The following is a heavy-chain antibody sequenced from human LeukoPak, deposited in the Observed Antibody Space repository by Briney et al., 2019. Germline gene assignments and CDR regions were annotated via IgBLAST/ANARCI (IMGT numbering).Heavy chain of an antibody. J-gene: IGHJ4*02. CDR2: ISYDGSNK. CDR1: GFTFSSYG. Sequence: GRSLRLSCAASGFTFSSYGMHWVRQAPGKGLEWVAVISYDGSNKYYADSVKGRFTISRDNSKNTLYLQMNSLRAEDMAVYYCAKDTWYYDSSGYLDYWGQGTLVTVSS. CDR3: AKDTWYYDSSGYLDY. D-gene: IGHD3-22*01. V-gene: IGHV3-30*18.